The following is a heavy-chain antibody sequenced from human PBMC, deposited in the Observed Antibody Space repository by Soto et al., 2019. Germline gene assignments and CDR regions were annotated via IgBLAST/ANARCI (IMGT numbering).Heavy chain of an antibody. V-gene: IGHV5-51*01. CDR1: GYSFTTNW. D-gene: IGHD6-13*01. Sequence: PGESLKISCKGFGYSFTTNWIGWVRQMPGKGLEWMGVIYPGDSDTRYSPSFQGQVAISADKSINTAYLQWSSLKASDTAMYYCARHSGVAEDGTDWGQGTLVTVSS. J-gene: IGHJ1*01. CDR3: ARHSGVAEDGTD. CDR2: IYPGDSDT.